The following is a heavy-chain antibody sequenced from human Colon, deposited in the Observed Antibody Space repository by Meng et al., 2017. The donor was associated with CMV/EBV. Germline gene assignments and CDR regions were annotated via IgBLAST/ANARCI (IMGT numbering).Heavy chain of an antibody. V-gene: IGHV1-46*01. J-gene: IGHJ5*02. CDR2: INPSGGST. Sequence: ASVKVSCKASGYTFTSYYMHWVRQAPGQGLEWMGIINPSGGSTSYAQKFQGRVTMTRDTSTSTVYMELSSLRSEDTAVYYCARDGRDFWSGLQGNWFDPWGQGTLVTVSS. CDR3: ARDGRDFWSGLQGNWFDP. D-gene: IGHD3-3*01. CDR1: GYTFTSYY.